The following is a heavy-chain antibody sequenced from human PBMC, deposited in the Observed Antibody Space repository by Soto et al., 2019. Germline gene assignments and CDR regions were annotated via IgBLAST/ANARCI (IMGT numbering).Heavy chain of an antibody. J-gene: IGHJ6*04. V-gene: IGHV1-18*01. CDR3: AREGSRPYYYYGMDV. D-gene: IGHD1-26*01. CDR1: GYTFTSYG. Sequence: QVQLVQSGAEVKKPGASVKVSCKASGYTFTSYGFSWVRQAPGQGLEWMGWISAYNGNTNYAQKLQGRVTMTTDTSTSTAYMELRRLRSDDAAVYYCAREGSRPYYYYGMDVWCKGTTVTVSS. CDR2: ISAYNGNT.